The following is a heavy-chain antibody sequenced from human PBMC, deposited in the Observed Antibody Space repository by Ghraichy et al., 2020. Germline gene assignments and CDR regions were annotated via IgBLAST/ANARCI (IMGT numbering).Heavy chain of an antibody. CDR3: AKRYCSSGSCYSIDY. J-gene: IGHJ4*02. CDR1: GFTFISYA. V-gene: IGHV3-23*01. D-gene: IGHD2-15*01. CDR2: ISGSGGST. Sequence: GGSLRLSCAASGFTFISYAMNWVRQAPGKGLELVSTISGSGGSTSYADSVRGRFTISRDNSKNTLYLQLNSLRAEDTAVYYCAKRYCSSGSCYSIDYWGQGTLVTVS.